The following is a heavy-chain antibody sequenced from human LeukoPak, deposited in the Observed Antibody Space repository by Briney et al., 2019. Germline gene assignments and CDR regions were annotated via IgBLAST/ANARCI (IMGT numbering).Heavy chain of an antibody. Sequence: GGPLRLSCSASGFTFSNYWMHWARQAPGKGLVWVTRIDNDGTFTNYADSVKGRFTISRDNAKNTLYLQMNGLRVEDTAVYYCIRGSNAWNGMDVWGQGTTVTDSS. CDR1: GFTFSNYW. CDR2: IDNDGTFT. J-gene: IGHJ6*02. V-gene: IGHV3-74*01. CDR3: IRGSNAWNGMDV. D-gene: IGHD6-19*01.